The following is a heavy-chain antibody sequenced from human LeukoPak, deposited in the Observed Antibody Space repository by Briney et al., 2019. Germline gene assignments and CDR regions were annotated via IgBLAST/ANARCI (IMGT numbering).Heavy chain of an antibody. CDR2: IYYSGST. V-gene: IGHV4-30-4*01. CDR1: GGSISSGDYY. J-gene: IGHJ5*02. CDR3: ARGDSRDSGYDRSSCFDP. D-gene: IGHD5-12*01. Sequence: SQTLSLTCTVSGGSISSGDYYWSWIRQPPGKGLEWIGYIYYSGSTYYNPSLKSRVTISVDTSKNQFSLKLSSVTAADTAVYYCARGDSRDSGYDRSSCFDPWGQGTLVTVSS.